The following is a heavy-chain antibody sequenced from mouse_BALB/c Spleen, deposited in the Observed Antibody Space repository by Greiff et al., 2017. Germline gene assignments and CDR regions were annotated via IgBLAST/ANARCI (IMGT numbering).Heavy chain of an antibody. V-gene: IGHV1-59*01. CDR3: TSFPYGSRDY. J-gene: IGHJ2*01. Sequence: QVHVKQSGAELVRPGASVKMSCKASGYTFTSYWMHWVKQRPGQGLEWIGVIDPSDSYTSYNQKFKGKATLTVDTSSSTAYMQLSSLTSEDSAVYYCTSFPYGSRDYWGQGTTLTVSS. CDR2: IDPSDSYT. D-gene: IGHD1-1*01. CDR1: GYTFTSYW.